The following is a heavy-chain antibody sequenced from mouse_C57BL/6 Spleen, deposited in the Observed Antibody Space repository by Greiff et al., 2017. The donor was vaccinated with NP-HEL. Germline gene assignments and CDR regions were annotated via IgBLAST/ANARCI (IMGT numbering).Heavy chain of an antibody. CDR2: IRNKANNHAT. CDR3: TRGTTTAYWYFDV. V-gene: IGHV6-6*01. J-gene: IGHJ1*03. Sequence: EVKLVESGGGLVQPGGSMKLSCAASGFTFSDAWMDWVRQSPEKGLEWVAEIRNKANNHATYYAESVKGRFTISRDDSKSSVYLQMNSLRAEDTGIYYCTRGTTTAYWYFDVWGTGTTVTVSS. CDR1: GFTFSDAW. D-gene: IGHD1-2*01.